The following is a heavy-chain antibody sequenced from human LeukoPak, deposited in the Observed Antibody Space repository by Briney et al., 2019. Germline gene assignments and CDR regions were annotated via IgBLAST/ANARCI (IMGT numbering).Heavy chain of an antibody. CDR1: GYTFTIYD. CDR3: ARGLGSPVGH. D-gene: IGHD1-26*01. J-gene: IGHJ4*02. Sequence: GASVTVSCKASGYTFTIYDINWVRQAPGQGLEWMGWMNPNSGHTAYAQNFQGRVIMTSNTSITTAYLELTSLRAEDTAVYYCARGLGSPVGHWGQGTLVTVSS. CDR2: MNPNSGHT. V-gene: IGHV1-8*02.